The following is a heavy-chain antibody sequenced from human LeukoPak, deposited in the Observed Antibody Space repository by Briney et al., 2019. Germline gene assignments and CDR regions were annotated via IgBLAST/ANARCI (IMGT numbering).Heavy chain of an antibody. CDR3: AKGAHKRFWSGYYFDY. Sequence: PGGSLRLSCAASGFTFSSYAMHWVRQAPGKGLEWVAGISYDGSNKYYADSVKGRFTISRDNFKNTLYLQMNSLRAEDTALYYCAKGAHKRFWSGYYFDYWGQGTLVTVSS. CDR2: ISYDGSNK. CDR1: GFTFSSYA. D-gene: IGHD3-3*02. V-gene: IGHV3-30*04. J-gene: IGHJ4*02.